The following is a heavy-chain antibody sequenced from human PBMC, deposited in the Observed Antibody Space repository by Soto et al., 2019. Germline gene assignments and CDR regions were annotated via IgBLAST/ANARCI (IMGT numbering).Heavy chain of an antibody. CDR1: GFSLSTDRVD. CDR3: AHAYGGRSLY. CDR2: IYWDDSK. D-gene: IGHD1-26*01. V-gene: IGHV2-5*02. Sequence: QITLKESGPTLVKPTQTLTLTCTFSGFSLSTDRVDVGWIRQPPGEALEWLAVIYWDDSKTYRPSLESRLTITKDTSKNQVPLTMTNMDSLDSATYYCAHAYGGRSLYWGQGTLVTVSS. J-gene: IGHJ4*02.